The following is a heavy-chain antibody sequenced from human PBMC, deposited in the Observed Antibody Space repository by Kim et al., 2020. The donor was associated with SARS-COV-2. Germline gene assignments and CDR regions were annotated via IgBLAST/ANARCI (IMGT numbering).Heavy chain of an antibody. Sequence: GESLKISCKGSGYSFTNYWIGWVRQMPGKGLEWMGIIYPGDSDTRYSPSFQGQVTISADKSISTAYLQWSSLKASDTAMYYCARDYDYGGITGAFDIWGQGTIVTVSS. D-gene: IGHD4-17*01. J-gene: IGHJ3*02. CDR1: GYSFTNYW. CDR3: ARDYDYGGITGAFDI. CDR2: IYPGDSDT. V-gene: IGHV5-51*01.